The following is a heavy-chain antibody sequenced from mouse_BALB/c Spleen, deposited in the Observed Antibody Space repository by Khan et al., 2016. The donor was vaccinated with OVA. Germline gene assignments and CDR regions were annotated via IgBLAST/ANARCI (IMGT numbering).Heavy chain of an antibody. J-gene: IGHJ3*01. V-gene: IGHV5-6*01. CDR3: ASHVTGSFAY. CDR2: ISSAGTYT. D-gene: IGHD2-13*01. CDR1: GFTFSNYA. Sequence: EVELVESGGDLVKPGGSLKLSCAASGFTFSNYAMSWVRRTPDKRLEWVATISSAGTYTYYPDSVKGRFTISRNNAKNTLYLQMSSLKSEDTAMFYCASHVTGSFAYWGQGTLVTVSA.